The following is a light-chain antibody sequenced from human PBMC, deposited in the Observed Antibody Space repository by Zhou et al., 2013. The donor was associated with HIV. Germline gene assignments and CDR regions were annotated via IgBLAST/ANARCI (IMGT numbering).Light chain of an antibody. CDR2: DAS. CDR3: HQRSNWPPLT. Sequence: EIVLTQSPGTLSLSPGERATLSCRASQSVSSGYLAWYQQKPGQAPRLLIYDASNRATGIPARFSGSGSGTDFTLTISSLEPEDFAVYYCHQRSNWPPLTFGGGTKVEIK. CDR1: QSVSSGY. V-gene: IGKV3-11*01. J-gene: IGKJ4*01.